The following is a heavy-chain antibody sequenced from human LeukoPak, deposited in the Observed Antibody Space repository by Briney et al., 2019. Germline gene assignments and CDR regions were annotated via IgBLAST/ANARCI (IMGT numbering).Heavy chain of an antibody. Sequence: GGSLRLSCAASGFTLSSYAMHWVRQAPGKGLEWVAVISYDGSNKYYADSVKGRFTISRDNSKNTLYLQMNSLRAEDTAVYYCAREAGYYCSSTSCYSNWFDPWGQGTLVTVSS. CDR2: ISYDGSNK. D-gene: IGHD2-2*01. CDR3: AREAGYYCSSTSCYSNWFDP. CDR1: GFTLSSYA. J-gene: IGHJ5*02. V-gene: IGHV3-30*04.